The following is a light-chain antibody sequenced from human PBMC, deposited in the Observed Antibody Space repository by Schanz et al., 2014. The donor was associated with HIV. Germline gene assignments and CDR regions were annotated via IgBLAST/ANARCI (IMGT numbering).Light chain of an antibody. CDR1: QSVGNY. V-gene: IGKV3-11*01. J-gene: IGKJ5*01. CDR3: QQRGNWPPIT. CDR2: DAS. Sequence: EIVLTQSPATLSLSPGERATLSCRASQSVGNYLAWYQQKPGQAPRLLIYDASNRATGIPARFSGSGAGTDFTLTIRSLDPEDFAVYYCQQRGNWPPITFGQGIRLEIK.